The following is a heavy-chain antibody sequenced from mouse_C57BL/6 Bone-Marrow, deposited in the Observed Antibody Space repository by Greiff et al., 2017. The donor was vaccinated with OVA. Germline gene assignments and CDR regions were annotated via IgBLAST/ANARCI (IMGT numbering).Heavy chain of an antibody. J-gene: IGHJ1*03. D-gene: IGHD2-1*01. Sequence: QVQLQQSGAELARPGASVKLSCKASGYTFTSYGISWVKQRTGQGLEWIGEIYPRSGNTYYNEKFKGKATLTADKSSSTAYMELRSLTSEDSAVYFCARYGNYVYWYFDVWGTGTTVTVSS. CDR2: IYPRSGNT. V-gene: IGHV1-81*01. CDR1: GYTFTSYG. CDR3: ARYGNYVYWYFDV.